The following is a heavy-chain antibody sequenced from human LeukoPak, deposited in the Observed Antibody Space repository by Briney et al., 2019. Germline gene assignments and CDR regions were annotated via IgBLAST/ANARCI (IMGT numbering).Heavy chain of an antibody. CDR2: INPSCGGT. J-gene: IGHJ4*02. CDR1: GYTFTSYY. D-gene: IGHD3-22*01. Sequence: GASVKVSCKASGYTFTSYYMHWVRQAPGQGLEWMGIINPSCGGTSYAQKFQGRVTMTRDTSTSTVYMELSRLRSEDTAVYFCARGLSYYESSGLTPLLNYWGQGTLVTVSS. V-gene: IGHV1-46*01. CDR3: ARGLSYYESSGLTPLLNY.